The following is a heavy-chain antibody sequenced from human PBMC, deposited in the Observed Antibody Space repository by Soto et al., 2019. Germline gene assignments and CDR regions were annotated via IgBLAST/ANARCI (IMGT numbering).Heavy chain of an antibody. CDR1: GFTFSSYW. CDR2: IKHDAGET. Sequence: PGVSLRLSCAASGFTFSSYWMSWVRQAPGKGLEWVVSIKHDAGETYYLDSVKGRFTVSRDNAKNSLYLQMDSLRVEDTAMYYCARDVVKRSYYDFWSGSLFWGQGSLVTVSS. J-gene: IGHJ4*02. V-gene: IGHV3-7*01. D-gene: IGHD3-3*01. CDR3: ARDVVKRSYYDFWSGSLF.